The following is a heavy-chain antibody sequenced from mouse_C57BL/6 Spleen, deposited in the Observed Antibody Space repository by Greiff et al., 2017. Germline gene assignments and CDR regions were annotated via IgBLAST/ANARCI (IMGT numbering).Heavy chain of an antibody. CDR3: ARGEGYYSNYEAMDY. CDR2: IYPRDGST. Sequence: QVQLQQSDAELVKPGASVKISCKVSGYTFTDPTIHWMKQRPEQGLEWIGYIYPRDGSTKYNEKFKGKATLTADKSSSTAYMQLNSLTSEDSAVYFCARGEGYYSNYEAMDYWGQGTSVTVSS. D-gene: IGHD2-5*01. CDR1: GYTFTDPT. J-gene: IGHJ4*01. V-gene: IGHV1-78*01.